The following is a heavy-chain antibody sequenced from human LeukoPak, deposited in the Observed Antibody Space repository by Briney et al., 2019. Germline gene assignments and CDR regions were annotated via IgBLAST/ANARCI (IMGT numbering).Heavy chain of an antibody. CDR1: GGSFSGYY. CDR2: INHSGST. CDR3: ARGGRFLEWFRPRDYYYYMDV. J-gene: IGHJ6*03. V-gene: IGHV4-34*01. D-gene: IGHD3-3*01. Sequence: SETLSPTCAVYGGSFSGYYWSWIRQPPGKGLEWIGEINHSGSTNYNPSLKSRVTISVDTSKNQFSLKLSSVTAADTAVYYCARGGRFLEWFRPRDYYYYMDVWGKGTTVTVSS.